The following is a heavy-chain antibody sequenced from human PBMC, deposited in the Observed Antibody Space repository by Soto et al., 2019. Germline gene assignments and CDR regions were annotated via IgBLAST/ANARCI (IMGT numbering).Heavy chain of an antibody. D-gene: IGHD2-2*01. CDR1: GGSFSGYY. CDR2: INHSGST. CDR3: ARGSPHGVLRYCSSTSCYGGIFFDY. V-gene: IGHV4-34*01. J-gene: IGHJ4*02. Sequence: SETLSLTCAVYGGSFSGYYWSWIRQPPGKGLEWIGEINHSGSTNYNPSLKSRVTISVDTSKNQFSLKLSSVTAADTAVYYCARGSPHGVLRYCSSTSCYGGIFFDYWGQGTLVTVSS.